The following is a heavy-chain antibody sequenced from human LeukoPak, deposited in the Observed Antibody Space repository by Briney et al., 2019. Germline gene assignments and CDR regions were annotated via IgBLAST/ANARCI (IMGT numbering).Heavy chain of an antibody. CDR2: IYPGDSET. J-gene: IGHJ4*02. CDR3: ARAYPDFWSGYIN. CDR1: GYSFTSYW. V-gene: IGHV5-51*01. D-gene: IGHD3-3*01. Sequence: GESLKISCKGSGYSFTSYWIGWVRQMPGKGLEWMGIIYPGDSETRYSPSFQGQVTISADKSISTAYLQWSSLKASDTAMYYCARAYPDFWSGYINWGQGTLVTVSS.